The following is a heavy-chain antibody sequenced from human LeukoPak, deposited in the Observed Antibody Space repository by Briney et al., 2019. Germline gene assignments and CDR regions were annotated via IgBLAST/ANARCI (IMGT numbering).Heavy chain of an antibody. V-gene: IGHV3-30*02. CDR2: IRYDGSNK. CDR1: GFTFSSYG. J-gene: IGHJ4*02. CDR3: ARLYSSGWDLDY. D-gene: IGHD6-19*01. Sequence: PGGSLRLSCAASGFTFSSYGMHWVRQAPGKGLEWVAFIRYDGSNKYYADSVKGRFTISRDNSKNTLYLQMGSLRAEDMAVYYCARLYSSGWDLDYWGQGTLVTVSS.